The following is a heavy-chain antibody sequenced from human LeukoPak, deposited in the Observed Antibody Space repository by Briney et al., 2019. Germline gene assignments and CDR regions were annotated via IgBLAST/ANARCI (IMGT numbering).Heavy chain of an antibody. D-gene: IGHD2-2*01. CDR1: GCIFTSYW. CDR3: ARQGGCSSTSCYSNWFDP. V-gene: IGHV5-51*01. J-gene: IGHJ5*02. CDR2: IYPGDSDT. Sequence: GASLQISCQGSGCIFTSYWIGWVRQLPGKGLEWMGIIYPGDSDTRYSPSFQGQVTNSADKSISTAYLQWSSLKASDTAMYYCARQGGCSSTSCYSNWFDPWGQGTLVTVSS.